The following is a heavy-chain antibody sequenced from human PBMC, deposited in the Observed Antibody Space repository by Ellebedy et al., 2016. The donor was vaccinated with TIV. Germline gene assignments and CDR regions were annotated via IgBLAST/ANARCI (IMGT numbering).Heavy chain of an antibody. D-gene: IGHD3-22*01. Sequence: AASVKVSCKASGYTFTSYYMNWVRQAPGQGLEWMGWISGYNGQTNYAQKFQARVTITTDTSTSTASMELRSLRSDDTAVYYCARDFYDSSGYYYTGFYYYYGRDVWGQGTTVTVSS. CDR3: ARDFYDSSGYYYTGFYYYYGRDV. J-gene: IGHJ6*02. V-gene: IGHV1-18*04. CDR2: ISGYNGQT. CDR1: GYTFTSYY.